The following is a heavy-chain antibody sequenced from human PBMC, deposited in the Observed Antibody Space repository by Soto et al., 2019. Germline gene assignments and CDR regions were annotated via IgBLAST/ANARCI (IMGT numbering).Heavy chain of an antibody. D-gene: IGHD3-10*01. J-gene: IGHJ3*02. CDR1: GFTFSNYI. Sequence: QVQLVESGGGVVQPGRSLRLSCAASGFTFSNYIIHWVRQAPGKGLEWLALIWSDGNEKYYADSVKGRFTISRDNSKNTVYLQLTSLSAEDTAMFYCAGELKLFGGNNQHDAYDIWGQGTMVTVSS. CDR3: AGELKLFGGNNQHDAYDI. V-gene: IGHV3-33*01. CDR2: IWSDGNEK.